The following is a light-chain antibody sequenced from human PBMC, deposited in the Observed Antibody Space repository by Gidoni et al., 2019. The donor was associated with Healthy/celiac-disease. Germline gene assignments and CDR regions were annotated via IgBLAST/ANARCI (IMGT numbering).Light chain of an antibody. Sequence: DIQMTKSPSSLSASVGDRVTITCQASQDISNYLNWYQQKPGKAPKLLIYDASTLETGVPSRFSGSGSGTDFTFTISSLQPEDIATYYCQQYDNLPITFGQGTRLEIK. J-gene: IGKJ5*01. V-gene: IGKV1-33*01. CDR2: DAS. CDR3: QQYDNLPIT. CDR1: QDISNY.